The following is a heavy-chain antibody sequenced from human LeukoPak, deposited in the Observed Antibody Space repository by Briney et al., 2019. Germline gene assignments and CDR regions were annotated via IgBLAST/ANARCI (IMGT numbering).Heavy chain of an antibody. V-gene: IGHV3-7*01. D-gene: IGHD2-15*01. CDR3: ASVSQAGGCSGGSCYGY. Sequence: PGGSLRLSCEASGFAFSTYWMTWLRQAPGKGLEWVANIKQDGSEKYYVDSVKGRFTISRDNAKNSLYLQMNSLRAEDTAVYYCASVSQAGGCSGGSCYGYWGQGTLVTVSS. CDR1: GFAFSTYW. J-gene: IGHJ4*02. CDR2: IKQDGSEK.